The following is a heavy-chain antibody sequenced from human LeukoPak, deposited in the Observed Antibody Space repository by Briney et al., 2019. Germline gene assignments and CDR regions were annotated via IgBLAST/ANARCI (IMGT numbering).Heavy chain of an antibody. CDR3: ARDSPLGGY. J-gene: IGHJ4*02. V-gene: IGHV3-30*01. CDR1: GLTFSSYA. Sequence: PGGSLRLSCAASGLTFSSYAMHWVRQAPGKGLEWVAVISYDGSNKYYADSVKGRFTISRDNSKNTLYLQMNSLRAEDTAVYYCARDSPLGGYWGQGTLVTVSS. D-gene: IGHD2-15*01. CDR2: ISYDGSNK.